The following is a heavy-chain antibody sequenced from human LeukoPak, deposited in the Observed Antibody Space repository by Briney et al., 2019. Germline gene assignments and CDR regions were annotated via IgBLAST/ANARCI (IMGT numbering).Heavy chain of an antibody. Sequence: PGASLRLSCAASGFTFSNYAMSWVRQAPGKGLVWVSRINSDGSSTSYADSVKGRFTISRDNAKNTLYLQMNSLRAEDTAVYYCAREDIVVVPAAISWFDPWGQGTLVTVSS. CDR3: AREDIVVVPAAISWFDP. J-gene: IGHJ5*02. D-gene: IGHD2-2*01. CDR2: INSDGSST. V-gene: IGHV3-74*01. CDR1: GFTFSNYA.